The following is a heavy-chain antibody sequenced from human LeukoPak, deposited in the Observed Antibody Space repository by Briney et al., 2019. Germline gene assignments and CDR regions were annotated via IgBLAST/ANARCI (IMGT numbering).Heavy chain of an antibody. CDR2: INPNSGGT. CDR1: GYTFTGYY. Sequence: ASVKVSRKASGYTFTGYYMHWVRRAPGQGLEWMGWINPNSGGTNYAQKFQGGVTMTRDTSISTAYMELSRLRSDDTAVYYCARGGYSYGSPFDYWGQGTLVTVSS. D-gene: IGHD5-18*01. V-gene: IGHV1-2*02. J-gene: IGHJ4*02. CDR3: ARGGYSYGSPFDY.